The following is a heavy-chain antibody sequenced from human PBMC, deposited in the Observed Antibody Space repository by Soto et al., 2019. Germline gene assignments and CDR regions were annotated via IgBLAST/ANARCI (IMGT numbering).Heavy chain of an antibody. V-gene: IGHV3-7*05. CDR1: GFTFSNSW. CDR2: IKRSGSYE. J-gene: IGHJ4*02. CDR3: TSALIYGTSPERKPYYDC. D-gene: IGHD3-3*02. Sequence: DVHLVESGGGLVQPGGSLKLSCAASGFTFSNSWMTWVRQAPGRGLEWVATIKRSGSYEYYVDSVKGRFTISRDNAKSSLYLLMNSPRVEDTAVYYCTSALIYGTSPERKPYYDCWGQGTLVTVSS.